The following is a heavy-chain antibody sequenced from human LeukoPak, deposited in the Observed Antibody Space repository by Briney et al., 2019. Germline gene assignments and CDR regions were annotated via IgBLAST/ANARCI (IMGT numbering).Heavy chain of an antibody. CDR2: IKQDGSEK. V-gene: IGHV3-7*03. CDR1: GFTFSSYW. J-gene: IGHJ6*02. CDR3: ARDRYYDSSGYYYGVYYYYGMDV. D-gene: IGHD3-22*01. Sequence: GGSLRLSCAASGFTFSSYWMSWVRQAPGKGLEWVANIKQDGSEKYYVDSVKGRFTISRDNAKNSLYLQMNSLRAEDTAVYYCARDRYYDSSGYYYGVYYYYGMDVWGQGTTVTVSS.